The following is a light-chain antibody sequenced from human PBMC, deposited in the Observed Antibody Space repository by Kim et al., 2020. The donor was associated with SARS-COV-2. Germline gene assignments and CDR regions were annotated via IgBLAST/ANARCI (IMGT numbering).Light chain of an antibody. CDR3: SGWDETLSARI. CDR2: ANS. J-gene: IGLJ2*01. Sequence: QSVLTQPPSASGTPGQTVTIFCSGGSSNIGKTYVYWYQQLPGTAPRLLIYANSQRPSGVPDRFSGSKSGTSASLAISGLRSEDEADYYCSGWDETLSARIFGGGTQLTVL. V-gene: IGLV1-47*02. CDR1: SSNIGKTY.